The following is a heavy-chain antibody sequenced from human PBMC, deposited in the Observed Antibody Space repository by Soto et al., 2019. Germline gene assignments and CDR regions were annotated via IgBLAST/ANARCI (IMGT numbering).Heavy chain of an antibody. CDR2: IYPGDSDT. Sequence: PGESLKISCKASGYIFSIYWFGWVRQMPGKGLEWMGIIYPGDSDTRYNPSFQGQVTISVDKSTSTAYLEWNSLKASDTAIYYCARPEIPTRSNDYDYPFDLWGQGALVTVSS. CDR1: GYIFSIYW. CDR3: ARPEIPTRSNDYDYPFDL. J-gene: IGHJ5*02. V-gene: IGHV5-51*01. D-gene: IGHD3-22*01.